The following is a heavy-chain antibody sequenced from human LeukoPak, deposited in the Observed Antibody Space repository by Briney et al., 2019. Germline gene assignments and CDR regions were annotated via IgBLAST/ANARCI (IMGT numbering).Heavy chain of an antibody. D-gene: IGHD3-10*01. CDR1: GGSFSGYY. Sequence: SETLSLTCAVYGGSFSGYYWNWIRQPPGKGLEWIGGINHSGSTNYNPSLKSRVTPSVDTSKNQFSLNLSSVTAADTAVYFCARGEYGSGWDYMDVWGKGTTVPVSS. CDR2: INHSGST. CDR3: ARGEYGSGWDYMDV. J-gene: IGHJ6*03. V-gene: IGHV4-34*01.